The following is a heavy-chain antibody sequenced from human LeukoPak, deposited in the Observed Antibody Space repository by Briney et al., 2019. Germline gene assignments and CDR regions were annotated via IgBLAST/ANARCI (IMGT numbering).Heavy chain of an antibody. Sequence: GGSLRLSCAASGFTFDDYAMPWVRQAPGKGLEWVSGISWNSGSIGYADSVKGRFTISRDNAKNSLYLQMNSLRAEDTALYYCAKVVRSHYGMDVWGQGTTVTVSS. V-gene: IGHV3-9*01. D-gene: IGHD2-21*01. J-gene: IGHJ6*02. CDR1: GFTFDDYA. CDR3: AKVVRSHYGMDV. CDR2: ISWNSGSI.